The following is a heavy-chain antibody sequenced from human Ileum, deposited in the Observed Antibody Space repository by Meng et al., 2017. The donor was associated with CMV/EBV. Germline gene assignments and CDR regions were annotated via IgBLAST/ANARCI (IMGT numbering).Heavy chain of an antibody. Sequence: LLEPGPGSVKPQRTLSLPCTAPGDPISSGGYSWAWFRQPPGKRLEWIGSMYFSGIADYNPSLKSRVTISLHATQKQFSLRLTSVTAADSAVYFCARDLTNKWFYYWGQGTLVTVSS. CDR1: GDPISSGGYS. J-gene: IGHJ4*02. V-gene: IGHV4-39*07. CDR2: MYFSGIA. CDR3: ARDLTNKWFYY. D-gene: IGHD1-26*01.